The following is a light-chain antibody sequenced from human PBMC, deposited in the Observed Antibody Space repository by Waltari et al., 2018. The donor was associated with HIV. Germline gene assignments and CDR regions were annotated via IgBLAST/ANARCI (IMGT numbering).Light chain of an antibody. J-gene: IGKJ1*01. V-gene: IGKV1-39*01. CDR1: QNINTY. CDR2: GAS. CDR3: LQSRSAPWT. Sequence: DIQMTQSPSSLSASVGERVTITCRASQNINTYLNWYQHKPGKAPELLIYGASSLQIGVPSRFSGSGSGADFTLTISSLQPEDLATYFCLQSRSAPWTFGQGTKVEIK.